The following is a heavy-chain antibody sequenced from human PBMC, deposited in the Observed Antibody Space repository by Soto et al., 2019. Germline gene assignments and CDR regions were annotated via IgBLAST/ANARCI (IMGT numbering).Heavy chain of an antibody. Sequence: QLQLQESGPGLVKPSETLSLTCTVSGGSISSSSYYWGWIRQPPGKGLEWIGSIYYSGSTYYNPSLKSRVTISVDTSKNQFSLKLSSVTAADTAVYYCARSNRGSGPTNATYYYYYTDVWGKGTTVTVSS. CDR2: IYYSGST. CDR3: ARSNRGSGPTNATYYYYYTDV. J-gene: IGHJ6*03. CDR1: GGSISSSSYY. V-gene: IGHV4-39*01. D-gene: IGHD3-10*01.